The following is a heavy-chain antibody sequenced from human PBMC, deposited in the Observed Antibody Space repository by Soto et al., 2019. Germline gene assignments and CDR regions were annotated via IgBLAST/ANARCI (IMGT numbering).Heavy chain of an antibody. CDR2: INHSGST. V-gene: IGHV4-34*01. CDR3: ARDKITGLFDY. CDR1: GGYFSGYY. D-gene: IGHD1-1*01. J-gene: IGHJ4*02. Sequence: SETLSLTCAVYGGYFSGYYWTWIRQPPGTGLEWIGEINHSGSTNYNPSLKSRVTISVDTSKNQFSLKLTSVTAADTAVYYCARDKITGLFDYWGQGTLVNVS.